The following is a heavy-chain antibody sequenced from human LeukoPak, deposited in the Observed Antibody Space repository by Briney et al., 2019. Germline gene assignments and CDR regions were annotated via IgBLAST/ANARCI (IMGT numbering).Heavy chain of an antibody. Sequence: GGSLRLSCAASGNYWMHWVRQAPGKGLVWVSHINSDGSWTSYADSVKGRFTISRDNSENTLSLHMNSLRAEDTALYYCAKGRDSNRDGFNFSAFRSAMPFPDYWGHGTLVTVSS. CDR1: GNYW. V-gene: IGHV3-74*01. CDR2: INSDGSWT. CDR3: AKGRDSNRDGFNFSAFRSAMPFPDY. D-gene: IGHD5-24*01. J-gene: IGHJ4*01.